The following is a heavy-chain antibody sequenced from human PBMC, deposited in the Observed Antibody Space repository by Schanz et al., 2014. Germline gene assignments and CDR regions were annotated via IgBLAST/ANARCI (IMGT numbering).Heavy chain of an antibody. CDR1: GFTFSSYA. D-gene: IGHD2-15*01. J-gene: IGHJ4*02. CDR2: ISYDGNNK. V-gene: IGHV3-30*04. Sequence: QVQLVESGGGVVQPGRSLRLSCAASGFTFSSYAMHWVRQAPGKGLEWVALISYDGNNKYYADSVKGRFTISRDNSKNTLYLRMISLRAEDTAMFYRAREIPAGGHFDYWGQGTLVSVSS. CDR3: AREIPAGGHFDY.